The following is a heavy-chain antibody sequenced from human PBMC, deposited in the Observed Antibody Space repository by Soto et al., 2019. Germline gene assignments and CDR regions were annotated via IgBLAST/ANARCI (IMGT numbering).Heavy chain of an antibody. D-gene: IGHD3-10*01. CDR1: GFTFSSSA. J-gene: IGHJ3*02. Sequence: AGGSLRLSCAASGFTFSSSAMSWVRQAPGKGLEWVSSISGSGGSTYYADSVKGRFTISRDNSKNTLYLQMNSLRAEDTALYYCAKDRGRGDAFDIWGQGTMVTVSS. CDR3: AKDRGRGDAFDI. CDR2: ISGSGGST. V-gene: IGHV3-23*01.